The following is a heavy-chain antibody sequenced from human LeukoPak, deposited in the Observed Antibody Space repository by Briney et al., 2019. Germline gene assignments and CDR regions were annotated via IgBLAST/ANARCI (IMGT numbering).Heavy chain of an antibody. D-gene: IGHD1-26*01. V-gene: IGHV4-59*12. CDR3: ARDGTHNWFDP. CDR2: IHFSGST. Sequence: PSETLSLTCTVSDASISGYYWSWIRQPPGKGLEWIGSIHFSGSTNYNPSLKSRVSMSVDTSKNQFSLKLTSVTAADTAVYYCARDGTHNWFDPWGQGTLVTVSS. CDR1: DASISGYY. J-gene: IGHJ5*02.